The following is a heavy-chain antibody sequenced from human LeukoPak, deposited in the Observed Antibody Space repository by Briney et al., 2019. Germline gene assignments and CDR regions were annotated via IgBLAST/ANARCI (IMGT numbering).Heavy chain of an antibody. CDR1: GFSFSNYN. V-gene: IGHV3-48*01. D-gene: IGHD3-22*01. J-gene: IGHJ5*02. CDR3: ASRSDYYVGWFDP. Sequence: GGSLRLSCAASGFSFSNYNMNWVRQAPGKGLEWVSFISSSSTNIYYAESVKGRFTISRDNAKKSLYLQMNSLRVEDTAVYYCASRSDYYVGWFDPWGQGTLVTVSS. CDR2: ISSSSTNI.